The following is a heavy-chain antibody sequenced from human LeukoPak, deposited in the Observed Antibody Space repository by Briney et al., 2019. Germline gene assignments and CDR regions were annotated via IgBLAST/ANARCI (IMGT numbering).Heavy chain of an antibody. J-gene: IGHJ4*02. Sequence: GESLKISCKGSGYSITNYWIGWVRQMPGKGLEWMGIIYPGDSDTRYSPSFQGQVTISADKSISTAYLQWSSLKASDTAMYYCARHTYYYDSSGLRGNDYWGQGTLVTVSS. V-gene: IGHV5-51*01. D-gene: IGHD3-22*01. CDR2: IYPGDSDT. CDR3: ARHTYYYDSSGLRGNDY. CDR1: GYSITNYW.